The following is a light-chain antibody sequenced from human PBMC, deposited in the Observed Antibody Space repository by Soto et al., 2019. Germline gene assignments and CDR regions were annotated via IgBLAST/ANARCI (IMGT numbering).Light chain of an antibody. Sequence: QSVLTQPASVSGSPGQSITISCTGTSSDVGDYNYVSWYQQHPGKAPKLMIYEVNNRPSGVSNRFSGSKSGNTASLTISGLQAEDEADYYSSSYTSSSTLVFGTGTKVTVL. J-gene: IGLJ1*01. CDR3: SSYTSSSTLV. CDR2: EVN. CDR1: SSDVGDYNY. V-gene: IGLV2-14*01.